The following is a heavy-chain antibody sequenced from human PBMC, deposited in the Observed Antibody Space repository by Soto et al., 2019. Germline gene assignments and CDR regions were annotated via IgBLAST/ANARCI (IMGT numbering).Heavy chain of an antibody. J-gene: IGHJ6*02. D-gene: IGHD5-18*01. CDR1: GFTFSSYA. CDR3: AKAGWIQLWFTYYYYGMDV. CDR2: ISGSGGST. V-gene: IGHV3-23*01. Sequence: EVQLLESGGGLVQPGGSLRLSCAASGFTFSSYAMSWVRQAPGKGLEWVSAISGSGGSTYYADSVKGRFTISRDNSKNTLYLQMNSLRAEDTAVYYCAKAGWIQLWFTYYYYGMDVWGQGTTVTVSS.